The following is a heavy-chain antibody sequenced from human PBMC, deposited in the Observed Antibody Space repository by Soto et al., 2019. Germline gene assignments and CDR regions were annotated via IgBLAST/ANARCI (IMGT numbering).Heavy chain of an antibody. CDR2: IYYSGSA. Sequence: QVQLQESGPGLVKPSETLSLTCTVSGGSISSYYWSWIRQPPGKGLEWIGYIYYSGSANYNPSLKSRVTISVDTSKKQFSLKLSSVTAADTAVYYCARRREAYYYYMDVWGKGTTVTVSS. J-gene: IGHJ6*03. CDR3: ARRREAYYYYMDV. CDR1: GGSISSYY. V-gene: IGHV4-59*08.